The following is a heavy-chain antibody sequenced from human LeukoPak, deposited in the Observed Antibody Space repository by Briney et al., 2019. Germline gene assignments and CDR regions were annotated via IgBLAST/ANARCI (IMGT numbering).Heavy chain of an antibody. D-gene: IGHD4-11*01. CDR1: GGSISSGGYY. J-gene: IGHJ6*03. CDR2: IYHSGST. CDR3: ARRGRSNMPHYYYYYYMDV. V-gene: IGHV4-30-2*01. Sequence: PSQTLSLTCTVSGGSISSGGYYWSWIRQPPGKGLEWIGYIYHSGSTYYNPSLKSRVTISVDTSKNQFSLRLSSVTAADTAVYYCARRGRSNMPHYYYYYYMDVWGKGTTVTVSS.